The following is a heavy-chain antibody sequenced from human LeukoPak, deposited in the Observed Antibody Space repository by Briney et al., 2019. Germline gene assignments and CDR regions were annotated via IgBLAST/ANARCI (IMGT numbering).Heavy chain of an antibody. Sequence: ASVKVSCKASGGTFSSYAISWVRQAPGQGLEWMGWINPNSGGTNYAQKFQGRVTMTRDTSISTAYMELSRLRSDDTAVYYCASFGETYYDSSGYYYWGQGTLVTVSS. CDR3: ASFGETYYDSSGYYY. V-gene: IGHV1-2*02. CDR1: GGTFSSYA. D-gene: IGHD3-22*01. CDR2: INPNSGGT. J-gene: IGHJ4*02.